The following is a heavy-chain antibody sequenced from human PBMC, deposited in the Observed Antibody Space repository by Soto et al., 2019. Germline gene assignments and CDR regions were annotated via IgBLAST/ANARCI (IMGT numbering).Heavy chain of an antibody. CDR2: IYSGGST. CDR3: ARYIPLILDYYDSSGGAFDI. J-gene: IGHJ3*02. V-gene: IGHV3-66*01. CDR1: GFTVSSNY. Sequence: GGSLRLSCAASGFTVSSNYMSWVRQAPGKGLEWVSVIYSGGSTYYADSVKGRFTISRDNSKNTLYLQMNSLRAEDTAVYYCARYIPLILDYYDSSGGAFDIWGQGTMVTVSS. D-gene: IGHD3-22*01.